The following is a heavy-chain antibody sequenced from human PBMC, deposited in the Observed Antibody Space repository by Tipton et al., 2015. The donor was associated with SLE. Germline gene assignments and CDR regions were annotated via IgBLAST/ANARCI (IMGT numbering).Heavy chain of an antibody. CDR3: ARATIEAAGAPFDF. CDR2: IHSSGST. Sequence: LRLSCTVSGESISSYYWSWIRQSAGKGLEWIERIHSSGSTNDNPSLKSRVTMSVDSSKNQFSLKVNSVTAADTAVYYCARATIEAAGAPFDFWGQGTLVTVSS. V-gene: IGHV4-4*07. D-gene: IGHD6-13*01. CDR1: GESISSYY. J-gene: IGHJ4*02.